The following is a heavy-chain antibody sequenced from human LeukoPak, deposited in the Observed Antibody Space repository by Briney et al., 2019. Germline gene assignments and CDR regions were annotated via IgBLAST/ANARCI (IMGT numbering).Heavy chain of an antibody. J-gene: IGHJ4*02. CDR3: ARDPETPVDTAMVTTPGSGY. D-gene: IGHD5-18*01. CDR1: GGSISSSSYY. V-gene: IGHV4-39*07. Sequence: SETLSLTCTVSGGSISSSSYYWGRIRQPPGKGLEWIGSIYYSGSTYYNPSLKSRVTISVDTSKNQFSLKLSSVTAADTAVYYCARDPETPVDTAMVTTPGSGYWGQGTLVTVSS. CDR2: IYYSGST.